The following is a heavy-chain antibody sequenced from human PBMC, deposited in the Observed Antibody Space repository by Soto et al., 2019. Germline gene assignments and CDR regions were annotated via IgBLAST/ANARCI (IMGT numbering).Heavy chain of an antibody. J-gene: IGHJ6*02. CDR1: GGTFSSYA. V-gene: IGHV1-69*06. Sequence: SVKVSCKASGGTFSSYAISWVRQAPGQGLEWMGGIIPIFGTANYAQRFQGRVTITADKSASTAYMELSSLRSEDTAVYYCASGYSGSYSGYYYGMDVWGQGTTVTVSS. D-gene: IGHD1-26*01. CDR3: ASGYSGSYSGYYYGMDV. CDR2: IIPIFGTA.